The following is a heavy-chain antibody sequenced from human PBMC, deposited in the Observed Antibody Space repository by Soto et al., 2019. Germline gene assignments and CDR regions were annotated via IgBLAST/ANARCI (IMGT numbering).Heavy chain of an antibody. J-gene: IGHJ4*01. CDR3: AKRGVHSGIHFIDY. Sequence: GGSLRLSCAASGFTFSDHYMDWVRQAPGKGLEWVGLISYTTEYAASVKGRFTVSRDDLKKALYLKMNSLKPKDTAVYYCAKRGVHSGIHFIDYWGQGTLVTVPS. D-gene: IGHD1-26*01. CDR2: ISYTT. V-gene: IGHV3-72*01. CDR1: GFTFSDHY.